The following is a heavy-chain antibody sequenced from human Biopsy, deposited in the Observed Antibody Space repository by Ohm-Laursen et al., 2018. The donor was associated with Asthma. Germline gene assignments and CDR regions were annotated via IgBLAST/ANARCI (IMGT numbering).Heavy chain of an antibody. D-gene: IGHD3-3*01. J-gene: IGHJ4*02. CDR3: ASQSSGPDFWSGYYYFDY. CDR2: ISYDGSNK. Sequence: SLRLSCSASGFTFSSYGMHWVRQAPGKGLEWVVVISYDGSNKYYADSVKGRFTISRDNSKNTLYLQMNSLRAEDTAVYYCASQSSGPDFWSGYYYFDYWGQGTLVTVSS. CDR1: GFTFSSYG. V-gene: IGHV3-30*03.